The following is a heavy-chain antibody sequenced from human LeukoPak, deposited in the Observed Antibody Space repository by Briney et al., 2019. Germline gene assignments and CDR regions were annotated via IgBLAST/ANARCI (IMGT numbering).Heavy chain of an antibody. J-gene: IGHJ3*02. Sequence: ASVKVSCKASGYTFTSYYMHWVRQAPGQGLEWMGIINPSGGSTSYAQKFQGRVTMTRDTSTSTVYMELSSLRSEDTAVYYCARGAMMEYSYGHDAFDIWGQGTMVTVSS. CDR1: GYTFTSYY. CDR3: ARGAMMEYSYGHDAFDI. D-gene: IGHD5-18*01. V-gene: IGHV1-46*01. CDR2: INPSGGST.